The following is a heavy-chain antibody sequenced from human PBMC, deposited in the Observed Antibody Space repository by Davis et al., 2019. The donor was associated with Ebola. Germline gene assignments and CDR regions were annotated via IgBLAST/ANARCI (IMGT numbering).Heavy chain of an antibody. D-gene: IGHD2-15*01. V-gene: IGHV4-61*08. CDR3: ARRSGYCSGGSCFPSNYMDV. CDR2: IYYSGST. CDR1: GGSISSGDYY. J-gene: IGHJ6*03. Sequence: PSETLSLTCTVSGGSISSGDYYWSWIRQPPGKGLEWFGYIYYSGSTNYNPSLKSRVTISVDTSKNQFSLKLSSVTAADTAVYYCARRSGYCSGGSCFPSNYMDVWGKGTTVTVSS.